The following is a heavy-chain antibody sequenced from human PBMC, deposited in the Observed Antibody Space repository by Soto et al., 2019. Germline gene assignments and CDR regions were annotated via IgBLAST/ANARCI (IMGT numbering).Heavy chain of an antibody. CDR2: ISASGYSA. D-gene: IGHD5-18*01. Sequence: GGSLRLSCAASGLAFSNYAMSWVRQAPGKGLEWVSTISASGYSAYYGGAVKGRFTTSRDNYKSTLYLQMNRLRADDTAVYYCAKGEQLWERFDHSGQGTQVAVSS. J-gene: IGHJ4*02. CDR3: AKGEQLWERFDH. V-gene: IGHV3-23*01. CDR1: GLAFSNYA.